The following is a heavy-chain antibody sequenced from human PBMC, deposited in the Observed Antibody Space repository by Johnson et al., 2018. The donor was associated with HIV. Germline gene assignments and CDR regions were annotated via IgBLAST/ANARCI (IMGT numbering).Heavy chain of an antibody. CDR3: ARDGCIAVAGPTQGCAFDI. J-gene: IGHJ3*02. D-gene: IGHD6-19*01. CDR2: ITCNSRGI. V-gene: IGHV3-9*01. CDR1: EFTFDDYG. Sequence: VQLVESGGGLVQPGRSLRLSCAASEFTFDDYGMHWVRQAPGKGLEWVSTITCNSRGIGYAGSVTGRFTISRDNAKNSLYLQMNSLRAEDTAVYYCARDGCIAVAGPTQGCAFDIWGQGTMVTVSS.